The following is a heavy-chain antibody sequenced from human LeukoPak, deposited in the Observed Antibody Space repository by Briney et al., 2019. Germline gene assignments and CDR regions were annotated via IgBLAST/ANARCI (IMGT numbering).Heavy chain of an antibody. D-gene: IGHD6-6*01. CDR3: ARDYSSSSSGLGY. V-gene: IGHV3-9*01. Sequence: GGSLRLSCAASGFTFDDYAMHWVRQAPGKGLEWVSGISWNSGSIGYADSVKGRFTISRDNSKNTLYLQMNSLRAEDTAVYYCARDYSSSSSGLGYWGQGTLVTVSS. CDR2: ISWNSGSI. CDR1: GFTFDDYA. J-gene: IGHJ4*02.